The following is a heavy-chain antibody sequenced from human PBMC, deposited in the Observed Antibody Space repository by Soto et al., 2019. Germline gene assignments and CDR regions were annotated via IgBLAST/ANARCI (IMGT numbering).Heavy chain of an antibody. CDR3: ARKPVAARAFDI. CDR1: GFTFSSYS. CDR2: ISSSSSYI. Sequence: PGGSLRLSCAASGFTFSSYSMNWVRQAPGKGLEWVSSISSSSSYIYYADSVKGRFTISRDNAKNSLYLQMNSLRAEDTAVYYCARKPVAARAFDIWGQGTMVTVSS. V-gene: IGHV3-21*01. J-gene: IGHJ3*02. D-gene: IGHD2-15*01.